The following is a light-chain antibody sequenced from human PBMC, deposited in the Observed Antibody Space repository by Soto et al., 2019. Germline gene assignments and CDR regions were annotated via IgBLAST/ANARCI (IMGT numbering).Light chain of an antibody. CDR3: MQGTHWPPT. CDR1: QGLVYGDGHTY. CDR2: KVS. J-gene: IGKJ4*01. V-gene: IGKV2-30*01. Sequence: DVVMTQSPLSLPVTLGQAASISCRSSQGLVYGDGHTYMHWFQQRPGQSPRRLIYKVSNRDSGVQDRFSSSASGTNFTLKISRVEAEDVGVYYCMQGTHWPPTFGGGTKVEIK.